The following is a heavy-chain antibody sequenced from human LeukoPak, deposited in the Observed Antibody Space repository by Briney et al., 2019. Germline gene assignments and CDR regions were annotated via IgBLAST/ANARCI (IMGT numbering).Heavy chain of an antibody. CDR2: ISSRSSPI. Sequence: QAGGSLRHSRAASGVTLSIEIMNWGRQAPGRGAYLISYISSRSSPIYYADAAKGRFTIPRDNAKNSLYLQINSLRAEDTAVYYCARISRTVRVYWGQGTLVTVSS. CDR1: GVTLSIEI. D-gene: IGHD4-17*01. V-gene: IGHV3-48*01. CDR3: ARISRTVRVY. J-gene: IGHJ4*02.